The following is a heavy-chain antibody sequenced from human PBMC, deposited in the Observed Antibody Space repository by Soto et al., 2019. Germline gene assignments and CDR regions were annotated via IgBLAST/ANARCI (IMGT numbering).Heavy chain of an antibody. CDR1: GYTFTSYG. J-gene: IGHJ6*03. V-gene: IGHV1-18*01. CDR2: ISAYNGNT. CDR3: ARVRGVVPAAMLYYYYYMDV. Sequence: VQLVQSGAEVKKPGASVKVSCKASGYTFTSYGISWVRQAPGQGLEWMGWISAYNGNTNYAQKLQGRVTMTTDTSTSTAYMELRSLRSDDTAVYYCARVRGVVPAAMLYYYYYMDVWGKGTTVTVSS. D-gene: IGHD2-2*01.